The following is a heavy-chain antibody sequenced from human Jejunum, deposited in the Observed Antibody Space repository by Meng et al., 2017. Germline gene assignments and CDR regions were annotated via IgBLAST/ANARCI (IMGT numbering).Heavy chain of an antibody. CDR3: TTLAIVASASLDY. CDR2: IKRNPDGGTT. Sequence: GGSLRLSCAASGFTFSNAWMSWVRQAPGKGLEWVGRIKRNPDGGTTEYAAPVKGRFTISRDDSKTTLYLQMNSLKTEDTAVYFCTTLAIVASASLDYWGQGALVTVSS. J-gene: IGHJ4*02. V-gene: IGHV3-15*01. CDR1: GFTFSNAW. D-gene: IGHD2-15*01.